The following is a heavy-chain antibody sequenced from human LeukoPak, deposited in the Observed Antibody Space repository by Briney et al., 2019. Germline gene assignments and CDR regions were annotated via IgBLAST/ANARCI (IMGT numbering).Heavy chain of an antibody. D-gene: IGHD3-16*01. CDR1: GGSVSAYY. CDR3: ATIFSRDDSDY. CDR2: IYYSGST. V-gene: IGHV4-59*02. J-gene: IGHJ4*02. Sequence: TASETLSLTCTVSGGSVSAYYWSWIRQPPGKGLEWIGYIYYSGSTNYNPSLKSRVTISVDTSKNQFSLKLSSVTAADTAVYYCATIFSRDDSDYWGQGTLVTVSS.